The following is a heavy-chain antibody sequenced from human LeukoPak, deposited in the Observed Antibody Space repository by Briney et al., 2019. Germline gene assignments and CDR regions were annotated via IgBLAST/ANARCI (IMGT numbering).Heavy chain of an antibody. CDR2: ITGSSAST. CDR1: GFTFSSYA. Sequence: GGSLRLSCAGSGFTFSSYAMSWVRQAPGKGLGWVSSITGSSASTYYADSVKGRFTISRDNSKNTLYLQMNSLRAEDMAVYFCAKLDYYDTHWGQGTLVTVSS. CDR3: AKLDYYDTH. V-gene: IGHV3-23*01. J-gene: IGHJ4*02. D-gene: IGHD3-22*01.